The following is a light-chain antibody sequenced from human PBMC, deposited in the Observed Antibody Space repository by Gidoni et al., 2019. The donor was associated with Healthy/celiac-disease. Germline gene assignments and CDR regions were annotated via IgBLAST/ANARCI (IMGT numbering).Light chain of an antibody. Sequence: DIVMTQSPDYLAVSLGERATINCKSSQSVLYSSNNKNYLAWYQQKPVQPPKLLIYWASTRESGVPDRFSGSGSGTDVTLTISSLQAEDVAVYYCQQYYSTPITFGQGTRLEIK. CDR1: QSVLYSSNNKNY. J-gene: IGKJ5*01. CDR3: QQYYSTPIT. V-gene: IGKV4-1*01. CDR2: WAS.